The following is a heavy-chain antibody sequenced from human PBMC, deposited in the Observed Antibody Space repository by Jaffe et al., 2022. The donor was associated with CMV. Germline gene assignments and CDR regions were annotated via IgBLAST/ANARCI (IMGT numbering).Heavy chain of an antibody. CDR2: INIDGTST. CDR3: ARSRYSGSYLS. Sequence: EVQLVESGGGLVQPGGSLRLSCAASGFTFSNYWMHWVRQGPGKGLLWVSRINIDGTSTTYADSVTGRFTMSRDNAKNTVYLQMNSLRAEDTAVYYCARSRYSGSYLSWGQGILVTVSS. D-gene: IGHD1-26*01. J-gene: IGHJ5*02. CDR1: GFTFSNYW. V-gene: IGHV3-74*01.